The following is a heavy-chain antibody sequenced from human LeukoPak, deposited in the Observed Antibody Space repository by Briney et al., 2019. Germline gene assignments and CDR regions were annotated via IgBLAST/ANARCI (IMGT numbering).Heavy chain of an antibody. J-gene: IGHJ4*02. CDR3: ARDEVYYYDSSGYRYTYFDY. V-gene: IGHV3-48*01. D-gene: IGHD3-22*01. CDR1: GFTFSSYS. CDR2: ISSSSSTI. Sequence: PGGSLRLSCAASGFTFSSYSMNWVRQAPGKGLEWVSYISSSSSTIYCADSVKGRFTISRDNAKNSLYLQMNSLRAEDTAVYYCARDEVYYYDSSGYRYTYFDYWGQGTLVTVSS.